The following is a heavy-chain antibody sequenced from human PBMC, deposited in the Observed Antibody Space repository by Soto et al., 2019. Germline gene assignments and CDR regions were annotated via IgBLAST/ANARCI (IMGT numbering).Heavy chain of an antibody. J-gene: IGHJ5*02. CDR3: ARDLLERRYNWFDP. CDR2: IIPIFGTA. CDR1: GGTFSSYA. Sequence: SVKVSCKASGGTFSSYAISWVRQAPGQGLEWMGGIIPIFGTANYAQKFQGRVTITADEATSTAYMELSSLRSEDTAVYYCARDLLERRYNWFDPWGQGTLVTVSS. V-gene: IGHV1-69*13. D-gene: IGHD1-1*01.